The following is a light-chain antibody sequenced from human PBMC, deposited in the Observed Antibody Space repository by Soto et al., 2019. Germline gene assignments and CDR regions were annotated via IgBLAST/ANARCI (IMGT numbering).Light chain of an antibody. CDR2: WAS. V-gene: IGKV4-1*01. CDR3: QHYYNTPPT. Sequence: DIVMTQSPDSLAVSLGERATINCKSSQSVLYSSNNKNYLSWYQQKPGQPPKLLIYWASTRESGVPDRFSGSGSWTDFTPTISRLQAEDVEVYYWQHYYNTPPTFGGGTKVEIK. CDR1: QSVLYSSNNKNY. J-gene: IGKJ4*01.